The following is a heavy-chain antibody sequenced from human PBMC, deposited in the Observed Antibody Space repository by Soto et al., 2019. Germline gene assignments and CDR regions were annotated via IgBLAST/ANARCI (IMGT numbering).Heavy chain of an antibody. CDR3: ARVRANDYEIDY. Sequence: EVQLVESGGGLVQPGGSLRLSCAASGFMFGSYWMTWVRHAPGKGLEWVANIKRDGSEKFYVDAVKGRFTISRDKADKSLFLHMNSLRAEDTAIYYCARVRANDYEIDYWGQGALVTVS. CDR1: GFMFGSYW. CDR2: IKRDGSEK. D-gene: IGHD4-17*01. J-gene: IGHJ4*02. V-gene: IGHV3-7*03.